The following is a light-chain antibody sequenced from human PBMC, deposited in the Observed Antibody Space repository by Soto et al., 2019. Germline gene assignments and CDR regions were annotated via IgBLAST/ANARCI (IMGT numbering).Light chain of an antibody. CDR2: DTT. CDR1: HSDIGAGYG. V-gene: IGLV1-40*01. CDR3: QSFDSSRIGLL. J-gene: IGLJ2*01. Sequence: QSVLTQPPSVTGAPGQRVTISCTGSHSDIGAGYGVHWYQQFPHSAPKLLIYDTTNRPSGVPDRFPGSRSGTSASLAITGLHAEDEADFYCQSFDSSRIGLLFGGGTKLTVL.